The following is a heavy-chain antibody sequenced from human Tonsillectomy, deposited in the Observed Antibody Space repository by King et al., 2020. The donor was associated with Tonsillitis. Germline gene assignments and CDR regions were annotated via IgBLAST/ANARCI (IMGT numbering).Heavy chain of an antibody. CDR3: AREGVGCSGGSCFSGWFDP. J-gene: IGHJ5*02. CDR1: GFTFSRYT. Sequence: VQLVESGGGLVKPGGSLRLSCAASGFTFSRYTMNWVRQAPGEGLEWVSSISSSASHMYYADSVKGRFTISRDNAKNSLYLQMNSLRAEDTAVYYCAREGVGCSGGSCFSGWFDPWGQGSLVTVSS. CDR2: ISSSASHM. V-gene: IGHV3-21*01. D-gene: IGHD2-15*01.